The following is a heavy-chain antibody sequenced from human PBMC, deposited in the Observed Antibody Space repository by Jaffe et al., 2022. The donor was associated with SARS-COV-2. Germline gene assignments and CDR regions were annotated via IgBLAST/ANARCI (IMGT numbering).Heavy chain of an antibody. V-gene: IGHV4-39*01. J-gene: IGHJ4*02. CDR2: IYYSGST. CDR1: GGSISSSSYY. CDR3: ARAKGMTTVTFDY. D-gene: IGHD4-17*01. Sequence: QLQLQESGPGLVKPSETLSLTCTVSGGSISSSSYYWGWIRQPPGKGLEWIGSIYYSGSTYYNPSLKSRVTISVDTSKNQFSLKLSSVTAADTAVYYCARAKGMTTVTFDYWGQGTLVTVSS.